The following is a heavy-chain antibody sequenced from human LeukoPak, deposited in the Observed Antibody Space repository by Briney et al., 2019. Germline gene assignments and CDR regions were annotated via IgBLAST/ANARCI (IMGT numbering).Heavy chain of an antibody. Sequence: GGSLRLSCAASGFTFSDYYMSWIRQAPGKGLEWVSYISSSGSTIYYADSVKGRFTISRDNAKNSLYLQMNSLRAEDTAVYYCARDHPNDPYYYYYYGMDVWGQGTTITVSS. J-gene: IGHJ6*02. V-gene: IGHV3-11*01. CDR1: GFTFSDYY. D-gene: IGHD1-1*01. CDR3: ARDHPNDPYYYYYYGMDV. CDR2: ISSSGSTI.